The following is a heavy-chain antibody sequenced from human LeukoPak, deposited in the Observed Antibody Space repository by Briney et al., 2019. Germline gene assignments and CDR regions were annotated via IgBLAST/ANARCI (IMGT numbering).Heavy chain of an antibody. J-gene: IGHJ4*02. CDR3: ARGGYSYGSDY. CDR1: GFTVSNNY. V-gene: IGHV3-53*01. D-gene: IGHD5-18*01. Sequence: GGSLRLSCAASGFTVSNNYMSWVRQAPGKGLEWVSVIYSGGSTYYADSVRGRLTISRDNSKNTLFLHMNSLRAEDTAVYYCARGGYSYGSDYWGQGTLVTVSS. CDR2: IYSGGST.